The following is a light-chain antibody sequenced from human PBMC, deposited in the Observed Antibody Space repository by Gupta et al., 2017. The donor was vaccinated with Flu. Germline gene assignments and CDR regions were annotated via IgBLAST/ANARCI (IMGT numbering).Light chain of an antibody. V-gene: IGKV1-39*01. J-gene: IGKJ1*01. CDR2: GAS. Sequence: PSSLSASVGDRVTITCRASQGISSYLKWYQQKPGKAPKLLIYGASSLQSGVPSRCSGSGSGTDFTLTISRLQPEDFANYYCQQSNSDPWTFGQGTKVEIK. CDR3: QQSNSDPWT. CDR1: QGISSY.